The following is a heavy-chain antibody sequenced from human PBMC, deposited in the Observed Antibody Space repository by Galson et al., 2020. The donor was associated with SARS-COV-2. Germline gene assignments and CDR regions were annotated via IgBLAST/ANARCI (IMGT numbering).Heavy chain of an antibody. J-gene: IGHJ5*02. Sequence: SETLSLTCTVSGGSISSSSYYWGWIRQPPGKGLEWIGSIYYSGSTYHNPSLKSRVTISVDTSKNQFSLKLSSVTAADTAVYYCASSVAVLLWFGEVLSPKFDPWGQGTLVTVSS. CDR3: ASSVAVLLWFGEVLSPKFDP. CDR1: GGSISSSSYY. V-gene: IGHV4-39*07. CDR2: IYYSGST. D-gene: IGHD3-10*01.